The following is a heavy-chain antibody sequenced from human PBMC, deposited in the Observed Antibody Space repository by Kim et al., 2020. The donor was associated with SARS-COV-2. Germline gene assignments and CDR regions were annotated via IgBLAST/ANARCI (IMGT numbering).Heavy chain of an antibody. CDR3: ARLRRKHYYYYGMDV. D-gene: IGHD5-12*01. CDR1: GGSFSGYY. V-gene: IGHV4-34*01. J-gene: IGHJ6*02. Sequence: SETLSLTCAVYGGSFSGYYWSWIRQPPGKGLEWIGEINHSGSTNYNPSLKSRVTISVDTSKNQFSLRLSSVTAADTAVYDCARLRRKHYYYYGMDVWGQG. CDR2: INHSGST.